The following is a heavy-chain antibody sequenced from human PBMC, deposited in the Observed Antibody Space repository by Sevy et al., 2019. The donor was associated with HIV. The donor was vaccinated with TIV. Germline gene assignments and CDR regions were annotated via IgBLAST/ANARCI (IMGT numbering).Heavy chain of an antibody. CDR2: IRSSSNDI. V-gene: IGHV3-21*01. CDR3: ARKMELLVPDY. J-gene: IGHJ4*02. CDR1: GFIFSNYN. Sequence: GGSLRLSCTASGFIFSNYNMNWVRQAPGKGLGWVSYIRSSSNDIYYADSVKGRFTISRDNVKNSLYLQMNSLRAEDTAVYYCARKMELLVPDYWGQGTLVTVSS. D-gene: IGHD2-21*02.